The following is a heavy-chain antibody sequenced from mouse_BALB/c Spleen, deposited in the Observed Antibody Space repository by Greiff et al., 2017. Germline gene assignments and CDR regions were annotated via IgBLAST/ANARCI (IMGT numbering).Heavy chain of an antibody. CDR1: GYTFTSYV. D-gene: IGHD3-3*01. V-gene: IGHV1-14*01. CDR3: ARQRDHHAMDY. Sequence: EVQLQQSGPELVKPGASVKMSCKASGYTFTSYVMHWVKQKPGQGLEWIGYINPYNDGTKYNEKFKGKATLTSDKSSSTAYMELSSLTAEDSAVYYCARQRDHHAMDYWGQGTSVTVSS. CDR2: INPYNDGT. J-gene: IGHJ4*01.